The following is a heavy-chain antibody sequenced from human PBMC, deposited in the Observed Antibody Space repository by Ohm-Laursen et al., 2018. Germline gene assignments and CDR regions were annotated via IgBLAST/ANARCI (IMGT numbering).Heavy chain of an antibody. CDR1: GFTFSSYG. D-gene: IGHD1-26*01. Sequence: SLRLSCAAAGFTFSSYGMHWVRQAPGKGLEWVAVISYDGSNKYYADSVKGRFTISRDNSKNMLYLQMNSLRAEDTAVYYCARAAGSYPYYFDYWGQGTLVTVSS. V-gene: IGHV3-30*03. CDR3: ARAAGSYPYYFDY. J-gene: IGHJ4*02. CDR2: ISYDGSNK.